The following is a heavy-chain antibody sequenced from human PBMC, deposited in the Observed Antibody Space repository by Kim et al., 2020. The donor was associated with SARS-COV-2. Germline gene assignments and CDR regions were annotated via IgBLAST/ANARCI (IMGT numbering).Heavy chain of an antibody. CDR3: ARPEGSGSYYSFGI. V-gene: IGHV4-31*02. D-gene: IGHD3-10*01. Sequence: NPTLTSRVTISVDTSKNQFSLKLSSVTAADTAVYYCARPEGSGSYYSFGIWGQGTMVTVSS. J-gene: IGHJ3*02.